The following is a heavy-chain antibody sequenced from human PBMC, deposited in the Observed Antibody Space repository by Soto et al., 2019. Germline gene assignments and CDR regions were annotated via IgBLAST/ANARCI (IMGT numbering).Heavy chain of an antibody. V-gene: IGHV3-23*01. CDR1: GFSLGSSG. J-gene: IGHJ4*02. CDR2: ISGSGGST. CDR3: AKGIDY. Sequence: GGSLRLSCAASGFSLGSSGMSWVRQAPGKGLEWVSSISGSGGSTYYADSVKGRFTISRDNSKNTLYLQMNSLRAEDTAVYYCAKGIDYWGQGTLVTVSS.